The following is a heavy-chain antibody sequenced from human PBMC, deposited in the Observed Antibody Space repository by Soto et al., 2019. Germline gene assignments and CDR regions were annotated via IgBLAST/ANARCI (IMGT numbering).Heavy chain of an antibody. V-gene: IGHV5-51*01. CDR3: ARRVGTWPFHFDY. CDR2: IYPGDSET. J-gene: IGHJ4*02. CDR1: GYRFTNYW. Sequence: GASLKISCEGSGYRFTNYWIGWVRQMPGKGLEWMGIIYPGDSETRYSPSFEGRVTISVDTSINTAYVQWSSLRASDTAIYYCARRVGTWPFHFDYWGQGTLVTVS.